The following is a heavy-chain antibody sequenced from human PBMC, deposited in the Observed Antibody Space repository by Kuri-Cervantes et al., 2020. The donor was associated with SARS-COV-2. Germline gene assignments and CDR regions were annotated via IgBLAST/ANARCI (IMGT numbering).Heavy chain of an antibody. Sequence: SETLSLTCTVSGGSISGTYWSWIRQPPGQGLEWVGYIYSSGNTYYNPSGKRRVTMSVATSKTQFSLRLSFVTAADTAVYYGERHGYCSGGACYFAFDPCGQGTLVTVSS. CDR3: ERHGYCSGGACYFAFDP. CDR2: IYSSGNT. CDR1: GGSISGTY. D-gene: IGHD2-15*01. V-gene: IGHV4-59*12. J-gene: IGHJ5*02.